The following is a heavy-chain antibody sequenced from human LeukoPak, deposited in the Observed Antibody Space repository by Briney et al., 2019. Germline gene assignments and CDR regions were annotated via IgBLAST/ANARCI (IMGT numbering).Heavy chain of an antibody. CDR2: ITASGGST. J-gene: IGHJ6*02. CDR1: GFTFSSYA. V-gene: IGHV3-23*01. D-gene: IGHD1-26*01. CDR3: AKYVGQSGSNYYGLDV. Sequence: GGSLGLSCVVSGFTFSSYAMNWVRQAPGKGLEWVSGITASGGSTYYTDSVKGRFTISRDNSKNTLFMQMNSLRDEDTALYYCAKYVGQSGSNYYGLDVWGQGTAVTVSS.